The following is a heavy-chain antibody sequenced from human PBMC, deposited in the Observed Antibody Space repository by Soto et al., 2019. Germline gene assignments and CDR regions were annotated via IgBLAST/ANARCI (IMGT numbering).Heavy chain of an antibody. J-gene: IGHJ3*02. CDR3: ASGTYSADDVYDI. D-gene: IGHD1-26*01. Sequence: QVQLVESGGGLVKPGGSLRLSCGASGFTLSDSFMSWIRQAPGKGLEFVSYINRKSTYTSYAVSVRGRFTISRDNAKNSLYLQMNSLRVEDTAVYYCASGTYSADDVYDIWGQGTMVTVSS. V-gene: IGHV3-11*06. CDR1: GFTLSDSF. CDR2: INRKSTYT.